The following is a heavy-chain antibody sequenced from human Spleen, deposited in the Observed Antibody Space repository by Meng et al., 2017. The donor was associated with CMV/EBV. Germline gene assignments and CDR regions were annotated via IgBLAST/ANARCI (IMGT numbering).Heavy chain of an antibody. J-gene: IGHJ4*02. CDR3: ARFSKRRDGWSDFDY. CDR2: IYHSGST. V-gene: IGHV4-38-2*02. Sequence: SETLSLTCTVSGYSISSGFYWGWIRQPPGKGLEWIGSIYHSGSTYYNPSLKSRVTISVDTSKNQFSLKLSSVTAADTAVYYCARFSKRRDGWSDFDYWGQGTLVTVSS. D-gene: IGHD3-10*01. CDR1: GYSISSGFY.